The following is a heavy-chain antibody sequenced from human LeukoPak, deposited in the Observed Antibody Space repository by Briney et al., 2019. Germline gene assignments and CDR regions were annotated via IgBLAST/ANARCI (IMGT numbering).Heavy chain of an antibody. CDR1: GLTFSNYA. V-gene: IGHV3-23*01. CDR3: AKSSRASPRDFDY. CDR2: ISATGSST. D-gene: IGHD2/OR15-2a*01. Sequence: PGGSLRLSCTASGLTFSNYAMSWVRQAPGKGLEWVSGISATGSSTYYADSVKGRFTISRDNSGNSLYLQMNSLRAEDTALYYCAKSSRASPRDFDYWGQGTLVTVSS. J-gene: IGHJ4*02.